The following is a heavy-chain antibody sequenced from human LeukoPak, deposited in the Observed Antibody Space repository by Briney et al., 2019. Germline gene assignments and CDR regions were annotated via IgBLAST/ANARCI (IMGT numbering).Heavy chain of an antibody. CDR3: ARVRVGNPSYYYYYYYMDV. CDR1: GYTITDYY. D-gene: IGHD4-23*01. V-gene: IGHV1-2*04. J-gene: IGHJ6*03. CDR2: IIPNTGGT. Sequence: ASVKVSCKASGYTITDYYLHWVRQAPGQGLEWMGWIIPNTGGTNYAQKFQDWVTMSSDTSISTAYMELSSLRSDDTAVYYCARVRVGNPSYYYYYYYMDVWGKGTTVTVSS.